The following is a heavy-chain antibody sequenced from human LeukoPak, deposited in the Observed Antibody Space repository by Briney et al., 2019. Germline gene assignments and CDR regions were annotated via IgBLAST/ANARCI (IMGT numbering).Heavy chain of an antibody. CDR3: AKDAGKDYYDSSGYYHRKYNWFDP. D-gene: IGHD3-22*01. CDR2: ITGSGGAT. J-gene: IGHJ5*02. Sequence: GGSLRLSCAASGFTFRSYAMSWVRQAPGKGLEWVSGITGSGGATYYADSVKGRFTISRDNSKNTLYLQVDTLRAEDTAVYYCAKDAGKDYYDSSGYYHRKYNWFDPWGQGTLVTVSS. V-gene: IGHV3-23*01. CDR1: GFTFRSYA.